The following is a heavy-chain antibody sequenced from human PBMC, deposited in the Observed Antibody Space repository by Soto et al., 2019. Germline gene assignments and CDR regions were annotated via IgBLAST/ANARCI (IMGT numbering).Heavy chain of an antibody. CDR2: ISSSSITI. D-gene: IGHD4-17*01. J-gene: IGHJ4*02. V-gene: IGHV3-48*02. Sequence: EVQLVESGGGLVQPGGSLRLSCAASGFIFSSYSMNWVRQAPGKGLEWISYISSSSITIYYADSVKGRFTISRDNAKNSLSLQMSSLRDEDTAVYYCARVGYGDYGGDYWGQGTLVTVSS. CDR3: ARVGYGDYGGDY. CDR1: GFIFSSYS.